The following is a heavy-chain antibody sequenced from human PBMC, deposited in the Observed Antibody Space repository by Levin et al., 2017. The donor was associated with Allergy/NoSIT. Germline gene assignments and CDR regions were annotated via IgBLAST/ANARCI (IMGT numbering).Heavy chain of an antibody. J-gene: IGHJ4*02. CDR2: IHTKTGNP. CDR1: GYTFTSYA. D-gene: IGHD2-15*01. CDR3: ARARDCSGGSCYSDY. V-gene: IGHV7-4-1*02. Sequence: GVSVKVSCKASGYTFTSYAMNWVRQAPGQGLEWMGWIHTKTGNPTYAQGFTGPFVFSLDTSVSTAYLQISSLKAEDSAVYYCARARDCSGGSCYSDYWGQGSLVTVSS.